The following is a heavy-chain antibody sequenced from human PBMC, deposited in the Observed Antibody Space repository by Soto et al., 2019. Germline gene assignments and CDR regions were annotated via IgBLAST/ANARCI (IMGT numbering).Heavy chain of an antibody. CDR2: IIVDGGNT. Sequence: QMQVVQSGPEVKKPGTSVKVSCKASGFTFTNSAVQWVRQAPGEHLQWIGWIIVDGGNTNYAQELQERLTITRDVSTNTAYMELSSLRSEDTAVYYCAAELYSGGSCCSFDIWGQGTMVTVSS. CDR1: GFTFTNSA. CDR3: AAELYSGGSCCSFDI. J-gene: IGHJ3*02. D-gene: IGHD2-15*01. V-gene: IGHV1-58*01.